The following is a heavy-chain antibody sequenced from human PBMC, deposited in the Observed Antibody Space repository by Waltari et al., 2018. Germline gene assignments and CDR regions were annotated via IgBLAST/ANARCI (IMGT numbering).Heavy chain of an antibody. CDR1: GFTFSSYG. Sequence: QVQLVESGGGVVQPGGSLRLSCAASGFTFSSYGMHWVRQAPGKGLEWVAFIRYDGSNKYYADSVKGRFTISRDNSKNTLYLQMNSLRAEDTAVYYCAAGPYYFDYWGQGTLVTVSS. CDR3: AAGPYYFDY. V-gene: IGHV3-30*02. CDR2: IRYDGSNK. J-gene: IGHJ4*02.